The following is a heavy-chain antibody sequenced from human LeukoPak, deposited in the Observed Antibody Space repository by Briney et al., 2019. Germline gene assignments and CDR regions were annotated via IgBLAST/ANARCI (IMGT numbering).Heavy chain of an antibody. J-gene: IGHJ6*03. Sequence: GRSLRLSCEASGFTFRDYWMSWVRQAPGKGLEWLANIKYDEIEKNLADSVKGRFTVSRDNAKNSVSLQLNSLRPEDTGIYYCARLAYYMDVWGKGTAVTVSS. V-gene: IGHV3-7*01. CDR2: IKYDEIEK. CDR3: ARLAYYMDV. CDR1: GFTFRDYW.